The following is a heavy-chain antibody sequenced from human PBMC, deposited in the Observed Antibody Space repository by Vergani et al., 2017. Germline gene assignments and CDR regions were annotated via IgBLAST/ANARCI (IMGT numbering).Heavy chain of an antibody. Sequence: EVELVESGGGLVQPGGSLRLSCGASGFTFSSHWMHWVRQVPGKGLVWVSRIKSDGSVTTYADSVKGRFTISRDNARNTLYLQMDSLRPEDTAVYYCARVGSTSPHYYYYYMDVWGKGTTVIVSS. CDR3: ARVGSTSPHYYYYYMDV. CDR2: IKSDGSVT. CDR1: GFTFSSHW. D-gene: IGHD1-26*01. J-gene: IGHJ6*03. V-gene: IGHV3-74*01.